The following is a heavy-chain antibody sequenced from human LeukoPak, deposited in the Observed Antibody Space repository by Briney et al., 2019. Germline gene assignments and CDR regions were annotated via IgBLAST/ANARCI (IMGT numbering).Heavy chain of an antibody. CDR2: ISVRSNYI. V-gene: IGHV3-21*01. Sequence: PGGSLRLSCVASGYTFSSFSINWDRQAPGKGLEWVSSISVRSNYIYYADSVRGRFSISRDDARNSLYLQMDSLRGDDTAVYYCARLRRNSDSSGYYYYYDYWGQGTLVTVSS. CDR1: GYTFSSFS. J-gene: IGHJ4*02. CDR3: ARLRRNSDSSGYYYYYDY. D-gene: IGHD3-22*01.